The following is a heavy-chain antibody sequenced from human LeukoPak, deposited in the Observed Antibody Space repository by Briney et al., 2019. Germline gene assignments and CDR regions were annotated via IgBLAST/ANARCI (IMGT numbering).Heavy chain of an antibody. CDR1: GYTFTGYY. J-gene: IGHJ4*02. Sequence: ASVKVSCKASGYTFTGYYMHWVRQAPGQGLEWMGIINPSGGSTSYAQKFQGRVTMTRDTSTSTVYMELSSLRSEDTAVYYCARGRGGMTTVTTPLPYWGQGTLVTVSS. D-gene: IGHD4-11*01. V-gene: IGHV1-46*01. CDR3: ARGRGGMTTVTTPLPY. CDR2: INPSGGST.